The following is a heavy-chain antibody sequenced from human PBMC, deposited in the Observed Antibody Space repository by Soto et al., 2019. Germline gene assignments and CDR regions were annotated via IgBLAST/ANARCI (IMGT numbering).Heavy chain of an antibody. CDR1: WGTFNNYP. CDR2: SIPIFGTA. J-gene: IGHJ6*02. Sequence: AAVKVSCKASWGTFNNYPITWVRQAPGEGLEWMGGSIPIFGTANYAQKSQGRVTISVDESTSTAYMELSSLRSEDTAVYYCARGRGYSGDDHYYYFDMDVWG. V-gene: IGHV1-69*13. D-gene: IGHD5-12*01. CDR3: ARGRGYSGDDHYYYFDMDV.